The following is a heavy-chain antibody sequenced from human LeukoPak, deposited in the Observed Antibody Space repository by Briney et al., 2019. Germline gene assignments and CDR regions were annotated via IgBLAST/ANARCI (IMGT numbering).Heavy chain of an antibody. CDR1: GGSISSSSYY. Sequence: SETLSLTCTVYGGSISSSSYYWDWIRQPPGKGLEWIGSIYYSGSTYYNPSLKSRVTISVDTSKNQFSLKLSSATAADTAVYYCARRGSYYHPFDYWGQGTLVTVSS. V-gene: IGHV4-39*01. CDR2: IYYSGST. D-gene: IGHD1-26*01. CDR3: ARRGSYYHPFDY. J-gene: IGHJ4*02.